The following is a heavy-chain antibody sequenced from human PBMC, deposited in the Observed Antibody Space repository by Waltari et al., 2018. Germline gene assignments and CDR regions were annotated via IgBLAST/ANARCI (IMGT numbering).Heavy chain of an antibody. CDR1: GGSISSYY. CDR2: IYYSGST. J-gene: IGHJ6*03. V-gene: IGHV4-59*08. CDR3: ARLPSIASRRGGYYYMDV. D-gene: IGHD6-13*01. Sequence: QVQLQESGPGLVKPSETLSLTCTVSGGSISSYYWSWIRQPPGKGLEWIGYIYYSGSTNSNPSLKTRGTISVDTSKSQFSLKLSSVTAADMAVYYCARLPSIASRRGGYYYMDVWCKGTTVTISS.